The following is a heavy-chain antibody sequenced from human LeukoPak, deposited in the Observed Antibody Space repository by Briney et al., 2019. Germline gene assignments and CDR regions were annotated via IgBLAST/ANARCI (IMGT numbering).Heavy chain of an antibody. J-gene: IGHJ5*02. D-gene: IGHD3-10*01. CDR3: ARHVDRVGSGPFDP. CDR2: INHSGST. CDR1: GGSFSGYY. Sequence: SETLSLTCAVYGGSFSGYYWSWIRQPPGKGLEWIGEINHSGSTNYNPSLKSRVTISVDTSKNQFSLKLSSVTAADTAVYYCARHVDRVGSGPFDPWGQGTLVTVSS. V-gene: IGHV4-34*01.